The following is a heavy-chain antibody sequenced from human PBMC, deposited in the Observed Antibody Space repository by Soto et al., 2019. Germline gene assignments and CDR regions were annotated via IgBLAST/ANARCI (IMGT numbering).Heavy chain of an antibody. V-gene: IGHV4-30-2*01. Sequence: QLQLQESGSGLVKPSQTLSLTCVVSGDSISSGGYSWNWIRQPPGKGLEWIGHTYHSGGTLYNPSLDSRVTISVDKSKNQFSLRLTSVTAADTAVYYCARDSLSGYYFVYWGQGTLVTVSS. CDR1: GDSISSGGYS. J-gene: IGHJ4*02. D-gene: IGHD3-22*01. CDR2: TYHSGGT. CDR3: ARDSLSGYYFVY.